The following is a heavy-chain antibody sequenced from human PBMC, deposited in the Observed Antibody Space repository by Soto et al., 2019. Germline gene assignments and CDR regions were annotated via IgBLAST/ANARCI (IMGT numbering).Heavy chain of an antibody. J-gene: IGHJ4*02. CDR2: IYYSGST. D-gene: IGHD3-22*01. CDR1: GGSISSGCYY. CDR3: AGGSAYYYDSSGQADDY. Sequence: SETLSLTCTVSGGSISSGCYYWSWIRQHPGKGPEWIGYIYYSGSTYYNPSLKSRVTISVDTSKNQFSLKLSSVTAADTAVYYCAGGSAYYYDSSGQADDYWGQGTLVTVSS. V-gene: IGHV4-31*03.